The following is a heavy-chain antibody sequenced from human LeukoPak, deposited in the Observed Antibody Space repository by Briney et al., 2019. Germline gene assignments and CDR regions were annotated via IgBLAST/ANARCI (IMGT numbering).Heavy chain of an antibody. V-gene: IGHV3-23*01. J-gene: IGHJ4*02. D-gene: IGHD1-26*01. CDR2: ISGSGGST. CDR1: GFTFSSYA. CDR3: AKKGVGSWYYFDY. Sequence: SGGSLRLSCAASGFTFSSYAMSWVRQAPGKGLEWVSAISGSGGSTSYADSVKGRFTISRDNSQNTLYLQMNSLRAEDTAIYYCAKKGVGSWYYFDYWGQGTLVTASS.